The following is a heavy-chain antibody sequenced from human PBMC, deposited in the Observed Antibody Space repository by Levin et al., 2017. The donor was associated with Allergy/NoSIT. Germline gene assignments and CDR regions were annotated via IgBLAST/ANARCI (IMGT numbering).Heavy chain of an antibody. D-gene: IGHD6-19*01. CDR2: ISGNGANT. Sequence: LSLTCAASGFTFNIYAMTWVRQAPGKGLEWVSSISGNGANTYYADSVKGRFTISRDNSKNTLYLQMNSLGAEDTAVYYCAKDDGGWFASDYWGQGTLVNVSS. J-gene: IGHJ4*02. CDR3: AKDDGGWFASDY. CDR1: GFTFNIYA. V-gene: IGHV3-23*01.